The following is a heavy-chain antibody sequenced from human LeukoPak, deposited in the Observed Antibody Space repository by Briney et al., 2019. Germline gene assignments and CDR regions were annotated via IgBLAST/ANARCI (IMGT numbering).Heavy chain of an antibody. D-gene: IGHD3-9*01. CDR1: GFTFSPYS. V-gene: IGHV3-21*01. CDR3: ARGHYDVLAASYKWTPDY. CDR2: ITSGGDYI. J-gene: IGHJ4*02. Sequence: GGSLRLSCAASGFTFSPYSMNWVRQAPGKGLEWVSSITSGGDYIYYADSVKGRFTTSRDNAKNSLSLQLNSLRVEDTAVYYCARGHYDVLAASYKWTPDYWGQGTLVTVSS.